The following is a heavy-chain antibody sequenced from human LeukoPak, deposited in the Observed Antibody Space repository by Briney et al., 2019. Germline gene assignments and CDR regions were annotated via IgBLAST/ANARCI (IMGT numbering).Heavy chain of an antibody. Sequence: NPSETLSLTCAVSGGSISSDSWYSWVRQPPGKGLEWIGEIYNPGTTNYNPSLKSRVIISIDKSRNQFSVSLSSVAAADTAVYYCATATPYKLDYWGQGTLVTVSS. D-gene: IGHD1-1*01. CDR2: IYNPGTT. J-gene: IGHJ4*02. CDR3: ATATPYKLDY. CDR1: GGSISSDSW. V-gene: IGHV4-4*02.